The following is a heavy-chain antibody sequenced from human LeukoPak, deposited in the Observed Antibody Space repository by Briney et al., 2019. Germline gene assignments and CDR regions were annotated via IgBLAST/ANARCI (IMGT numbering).Heavy chain of an antibody. Sequence: SETLSLTCAVSGGSISSNNWWGWVRQPPGKGLEWIGEIYHSGSPNYNPSLKSRVTISVDKSKNQFSLKLSSVTAADTAVYYCARVYSSGWYWDYWGQGTLVTVSS. V-gene: IGHV4-4*02. D-gene: IGHD6-19*01. CDR1: GGSISSNNW. J-gene: IGHJ4*02. CDR2: IYHSGSP. CDR3: ARVYSSGWYWDY.